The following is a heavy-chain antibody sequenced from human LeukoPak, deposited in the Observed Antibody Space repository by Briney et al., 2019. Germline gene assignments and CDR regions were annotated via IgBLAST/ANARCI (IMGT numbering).Heavy chain of an antibody. J-gene: IGHJ4*02. V-gene: IGHV3-74*01. CDR2: ISTDGSQT. CDR1: GFTFSNYW. Sequence: GGSLRLSCEASGFTFSNYWMRWVRQPPGKELMWVSQISTDGSQTFYADSVKGRFTISRDNAQNTLFLQMDSLRPEDTAVYYCVRSLRSADFWGQGTLVTVSS. CDR3: VRSLRSADF.